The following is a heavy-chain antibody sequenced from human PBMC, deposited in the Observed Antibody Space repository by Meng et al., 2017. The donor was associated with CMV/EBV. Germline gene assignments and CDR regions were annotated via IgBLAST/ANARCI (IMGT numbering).Heavy chain of an antibody. CDR2: ISYDGSNK. CDR1: GFTFSSYA. V-gene: IGHV3-30*04. Sequence: GGSLRLSCAASGFTFSSYAMHWVRQAPGKGLEWVAVISYDGSNKYYADSVKGRFTISRDNSKNTLYLQMNSLRAEDTAVYYCVRESERGVRLLWSRGGWFEPWGQGTLVTVSS. J-gene: IGHJ5*02. CDR3: VRESERGVRLLWSRGGWFEP. D-gene: IGHD3-10*01.